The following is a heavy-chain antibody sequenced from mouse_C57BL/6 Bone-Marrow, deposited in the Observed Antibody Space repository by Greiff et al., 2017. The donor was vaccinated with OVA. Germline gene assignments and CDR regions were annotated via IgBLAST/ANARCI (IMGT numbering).Heavy chain of an antibody. D-gene: IGHD1-1*01. Sequence: DVQLVESGGGLVQPKGSLKLSCAASGFSFNTYAMNWVRQAPGKGLEWVARIRSKSNNYATYYADSVKDRFTISRDDSESMLYLQMNNLKTEDTAMYYCVRPPFYGSSDWFAYWGQGTLVTVSA. V-gene: IGHV10-1*01. CDR1: GFSFNTYA. CDR2: IRSKSNNYAT. J-gene: IGHJ3*01. CDR3: VRPPFYGSSDWFAY.